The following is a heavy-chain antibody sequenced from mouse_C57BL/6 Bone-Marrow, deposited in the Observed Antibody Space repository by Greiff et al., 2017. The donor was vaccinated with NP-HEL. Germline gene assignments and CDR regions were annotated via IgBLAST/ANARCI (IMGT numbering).Heavy chain of an antibody. CDR2: IDPEDGDT. D-gene: IGHD2-3*01. V-gene: IGHV14-2*01. CDR3: DRSWLLCLYAMDY. Sequence: EVQLQQSGAELVKPGASVKLSCTASGFTIKDYYMHWVKQRTEQGLEWIGRIDPEDGDTKYPPKFQGKATITADTSSNTAYLQLSSLTSEDTAVYYCDRSWLLCLYAMDYWGQGTSVTVCS. J-gene: IGHJ4*01. CDR1: GFTIKDYY.